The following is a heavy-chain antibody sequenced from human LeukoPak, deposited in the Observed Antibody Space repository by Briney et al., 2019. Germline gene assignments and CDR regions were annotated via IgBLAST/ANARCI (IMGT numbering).Heavy chain of an antibody. V-gene: IGHV3-21*04. D-gene: IGHD5-24*01. J-gene: IGHJ6*02. CDR2: ISSSSSYI. CDR3: ATMARHLRWGMDV. Sequence: GGSLRLSCAASGFTFSTYGMHWVRQAPGKGLEWVSSISSSSSYIYYADSVKGRFTISRDNAKNSLYLQMNSLRAEDTAVYYCATMARHLRWGMDVWGQGTTATVSS. CDR1: GFTFSTYG.